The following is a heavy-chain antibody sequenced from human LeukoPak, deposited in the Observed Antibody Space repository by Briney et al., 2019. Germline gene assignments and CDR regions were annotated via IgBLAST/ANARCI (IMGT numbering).Heavy chain of an antibody. CDR1: GFTFGNSW. V-gene: IGHV3-74*01. CDR3: VVVVEPPDSDGFDV. CDR2: INADGSTA. J-gene: IGHJ3*01. Sequence: GGSLRLSCAASGFTFGNSWVHWVRQAPGKGLVWVSLINADGSTATYADSVKGRFTISRGNARNTLSLQMNSLTIEDTAVYYCVVVVEPPDSDGFDVWGQGTMITVSS. D-gene: IGHD1-14*01.